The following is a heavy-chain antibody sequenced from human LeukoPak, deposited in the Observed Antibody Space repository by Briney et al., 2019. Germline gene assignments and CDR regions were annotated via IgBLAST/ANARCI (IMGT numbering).Heavy chain of an antibody. J-gene: IGHJ6*02. CDR1: GFTFDDYA. CDR2: ISWNSGSI. D-gene: IGHD6-13*01. Sequence: GGSLRLSCAASGFTFDDYAMHWVRQAPGKGLEWVSGISWNSGSIGYADSVKGRFTISRDNAKNSLYLQMNSLRAEDTALYYCAKDQQLGDYYYYYGMDVWGQGITVTVSS. CDR3: AKDQQLGDYYYYYGMDV. V-gene: IGHV3-9*01.